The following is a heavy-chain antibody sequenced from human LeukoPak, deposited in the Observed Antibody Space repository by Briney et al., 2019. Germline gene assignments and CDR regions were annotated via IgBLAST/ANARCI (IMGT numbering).Heavy chain of an antibody. V-gene: IGHV4-59*12. D-gene: IGHD2-2*01. CDR3: AREGDIVVVPAATGAPFDY. CDR2: IYYSGST. CDR1: GGSISSYY. J-gene: IGHJ4*02. Sequence: SETLSLTCTVSGGSISSYYWSWIRQPPGKGLEWIGYIYYSGSTNYNPSLKSRVTTSVDTSKNQFSLKLSSVTAADTAVYYCAREGDIVVVPAATGAPFDYWGQGTLVTVSS.